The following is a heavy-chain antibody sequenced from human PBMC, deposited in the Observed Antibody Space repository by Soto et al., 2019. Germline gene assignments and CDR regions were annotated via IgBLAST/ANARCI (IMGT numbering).Heavy chain of an antibody. CDR2: IIPIFGTA. J-gene: IGHJ6*02. Sequence: QVQLVQSGAEVKKPGSSVKVSCKASGGTFSSYAISWVRQAPGQGLEWMGGIIPIFGTANYAQKFQGRVTITADKSTSTAYMELSSLRSEDTVVYYCARDRAAAYCGGEGCPLDVWGQGTTVTVSS. CDR3: ARDRAAAYCGGEGCPLDV. CDR1: GGTFSSYA. V-gene: IGHV1-69*06. D-gene: IGHD2-21*01.